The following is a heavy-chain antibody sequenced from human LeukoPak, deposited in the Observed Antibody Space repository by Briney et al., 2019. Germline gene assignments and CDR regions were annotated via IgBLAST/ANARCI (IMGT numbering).Heavy chain of an antibody. V-gene: IGHV1-69*04. CDR2: ITPILGTA. CDR3: AREDIVVVDVDMVYSYYGMDV. Sequence: ASVKVSCKASGGTFSSYAISWVRQAPGQGLEWMGRITPILGTANYAQKFQGRVTITADKSTSTAYMELSSLRSEDTAVYYCAREDIVVVDVDMVYSYYGMDVWGQGTTVTVSS. CDR1: GGTFSSYA. J-gene: IGHJ6*02. D-gene: IGHD2-2*01.